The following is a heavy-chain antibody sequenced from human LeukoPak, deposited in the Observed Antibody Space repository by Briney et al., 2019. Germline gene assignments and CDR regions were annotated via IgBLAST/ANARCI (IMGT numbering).Heavy chain of an antibody. CDR2: INPHNGDT. CDR1: RYTFIGYY. V-gene: IGHV1-2*02. CDR3: ATVRDIVVGGGPYYFDY. Sequence: ASVKVSCKASRYTFIGYYLHWVRQAPGQGLEWMGWINPHNGDTNYAQKFQGRVTMTGDTSVTTAYMELSRLKSDDTAVYYCATVRDIVVGGGPYYFDYWGQGTLVTVSS. D-gene: IGHD2-15*01. J-gene: IGHJ4*02.